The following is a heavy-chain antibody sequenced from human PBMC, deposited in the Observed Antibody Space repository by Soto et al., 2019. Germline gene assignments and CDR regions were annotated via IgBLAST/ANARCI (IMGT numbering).Heavy chain of an antibody. D-gene: IGHD1-1*01. CDR3: ARDLGLAFYNWGFYH. Sequence: QVQLVQSGAEVKKPGSSVKVSCKASGGTFSSYTISWVRQAPGQGLEWMGRIIPILGIANYAQKFQGRVTITADKSTSTAYMGLSRMRSEDTAVYYCARDLGLAFYNWGFYHWGQGSLVTVSS. J-gene: IGHJ4*02. CDR2: IIPILGIA. CDR1: GGTFSSYT. V-gene: IGHV1-69*08.